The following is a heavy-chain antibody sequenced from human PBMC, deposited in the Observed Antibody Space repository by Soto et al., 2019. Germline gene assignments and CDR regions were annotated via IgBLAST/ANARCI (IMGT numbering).Heavy chain of an antibody. CDR2: INPSGGST. Sequence: QVQLVQSGAEVKKPGASVKVSCKASGYTFTSYYMHWVRQAPGQGLEWMGIINPSGGSTSYAQKFQGRVTMTRDTSTSTVYMELSSLRSEDTAVYYCARDLMEMTTVTTNWFDPWGQGTLVTVSS. CDR1: GYTFTSYY. J-gene: IGHJ5*02. V-gene: IGHV1-46*03. CDR3: ARDLMEMTTVTTNWFDP. D-gene: IGHD4-17*01.